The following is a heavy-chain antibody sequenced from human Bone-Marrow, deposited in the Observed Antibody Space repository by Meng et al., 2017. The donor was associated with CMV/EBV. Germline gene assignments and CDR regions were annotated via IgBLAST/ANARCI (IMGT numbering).Heavy chain of an antibody. Sequence: GESLKISCAASGFTFSSYAMSWVRQAPGKGLEWVSSISSSSSYIYYADSVKGRFTISRDNAKNSLYLQMNSLRAEDTAVYYCARGRGVLLWFGELPNDYWGQGTLVTVSS. D-gene: IGHD3-10*01. CDR2: ISSSSSYI. CDR3: ARGRGVLLWFGELPNDY. V-gene: IGHV3-21*01. J-gene: IGHJ4*02. CDR1: GFTFSSYA.